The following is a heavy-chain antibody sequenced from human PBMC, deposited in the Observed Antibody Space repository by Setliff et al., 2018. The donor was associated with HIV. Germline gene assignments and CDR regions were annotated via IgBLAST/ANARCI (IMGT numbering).Heavy chain of an antibody. CDR3: AREGGYDYGYTIFY. CDR1: GGSISSGDYY. D-gene: IGHD5-18*01. Sequence: SETLSLTCTVSGGSISSGDYYWSWIRQPPGKGLEWIGYIYYSGSTYYNPSLKSRVSISVDTSKNQFSLKLSSVTAADTAIYFCAREGGYDYGYTIFYWGQGTLVTVSS. J-gene: IGHJ4*02. CDR2: IYYSGST. V-gene: IGHV4-30-4*08.